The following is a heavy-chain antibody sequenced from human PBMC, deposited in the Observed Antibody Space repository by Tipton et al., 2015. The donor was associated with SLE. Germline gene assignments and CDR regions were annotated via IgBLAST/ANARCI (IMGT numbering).Heavy chain of an antibody. J-gene: IGHJ3*02. CDR2: ISYSGST. Sequence: TLSLTCTVSGGSISSYYWSWIRQPPGKGLEWIGYISYSGSTNYNPSLKSRVTISVDTSKNQISLKLSSVTAADTAVYYCARPYDSSGDDAFDIWGQGTMVTVSS. D-gene: IGHD3-22*01. CDR3: ARPYDSSGDDAFDI. CDR1: GGSISSYY. V-gene: IGHV4-59*08.